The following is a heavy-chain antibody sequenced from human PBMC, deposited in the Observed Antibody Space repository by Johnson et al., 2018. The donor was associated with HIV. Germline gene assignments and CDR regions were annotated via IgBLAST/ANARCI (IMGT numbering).Heavy chain of an antibody. D-gene: IGHD5-24*01. CDR1: GFTFSDYY. Sequence: QVQLVESGGVVVQPGGSLRLSCAASGFTFSDYYMSWIRQAPGKELEWVSYISISGSTKYYADSVKGRFTISKDNAKNSLYLQMNSLRAEDTATYYCAREKKMGGTFDIWGQGTKVTVSS. J-gene: IGHJ3*02. CDR3: AREKKMGGTFDI. V-gene: IGHV3-11*04. CDR2: ISISGSTK.